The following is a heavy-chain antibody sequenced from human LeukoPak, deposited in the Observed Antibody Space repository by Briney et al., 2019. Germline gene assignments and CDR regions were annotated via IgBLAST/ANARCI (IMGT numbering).Heavy chain of an antibody. CDR2: IGGSGGST. Sequence: GSLRLSCSASGFTFSSYGMSWVRQAPGKGLEGVSAIGGSGGSTYYADSVKGRFTISRDNSKNTLYLQMNSLRAEDTAVYYCAKAPRGAVAAGYYFDYWGQGTLVTVSS. V-gene: IGHV3-23*01. CDR1: GFTFSSYG. D-gene: IGHD2-15*01. J-gene: IGHJ4*02. CDR3: AKAPRGAVAAGYYFDY.